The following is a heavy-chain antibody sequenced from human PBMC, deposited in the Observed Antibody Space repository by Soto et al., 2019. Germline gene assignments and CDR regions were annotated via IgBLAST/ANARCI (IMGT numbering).Heavy chain of an antibody. CDR1: GFTFDDYA. D-gene: IGHD6-19*01. V-gene: IGHV3-9*01. J-gene: IGHJ4*02. Sequence: GGSLRLSCAASGFTFDDYAMHWVRQAPGKGLEWVSGISWNSATIGYADSVKGRFTISRDNAKTSLYLQVNSLRAEDTALYYFAIAKIAVAGTLLYYFDYWGQGTLVTVSS. CDR3: AIAKIAVAGTLLYYFDY. CDR2: ISWNSATI.